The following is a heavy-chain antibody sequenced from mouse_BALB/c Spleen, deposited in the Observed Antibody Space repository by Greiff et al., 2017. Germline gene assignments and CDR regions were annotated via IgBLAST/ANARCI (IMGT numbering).Heavy chain of an antibody. CDR3: ARKYGGWYFDV. D-gene: IGHD2-10*02. CDR2: ISYSGSP. J-gene: IGHJ1*01. V-gene: IGHV3-2*02. Sequence: EVQLQESGPGLVKPSQSLSLTCTVTGYSITSDYAWNWIRQFPGNKLEWMGYISYSGSPSYNPSLKSRISITRDTSKNQFFLQLNSVTTEDTATYYCARKYGGWYFDVWGAGTTVTVSS. CDR1: GYSITSDYA.